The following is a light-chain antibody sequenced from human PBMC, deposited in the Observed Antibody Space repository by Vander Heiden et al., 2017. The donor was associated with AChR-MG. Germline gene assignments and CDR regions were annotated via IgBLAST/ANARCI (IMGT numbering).Light chain of an antibody. CDR3: QAWDSSTVV. V-gene: IGLV3-1*01. CDR2: EDT. CDR1: KLGDKY. J-gene: IGLJ2*01. Sequence: SYEVTQPPSVSVSPGQTANITCSGDKLGDKYVCWYQQKPGQSPVLVIYEDTKRASGIPERFFGSNSGNTATLTISGTQAMDEADYYCQAWDSSTVVFGGGTKLTVL.